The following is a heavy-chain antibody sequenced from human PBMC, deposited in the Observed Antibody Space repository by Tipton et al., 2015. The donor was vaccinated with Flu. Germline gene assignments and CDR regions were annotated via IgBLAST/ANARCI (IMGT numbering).Heavy chain of an antibody. CDR2: IRYGGSS. CDR1: GGSISTSGYH. CDR3: ARVWSSFVATASLDY. J-gene: IGHJ4*02. D-gene: IGHD1-1*01. Sequence: TLSLTCTVSGGSISTSGYHWGWIRQPPGKGLEWIGSIRYGGSSYYTPSLKSRVTISLDMSKDQFSLKLASVTAADTAVYYCARVWSSFVATASLDYWGRGTLVTVSS. V-gene: IGHV4-39*07.